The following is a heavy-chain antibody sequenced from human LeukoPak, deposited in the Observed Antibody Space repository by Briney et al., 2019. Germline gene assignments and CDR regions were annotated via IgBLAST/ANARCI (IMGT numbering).Heavy chain of an antibody. CDR3: ARADIVVVPARYNWFDP. Sequence: ASVKVSCKASGYTFTGYYMHWVRQAPGQGLEWMGWINPNGGGTNYAQKFQGRVTMTRDTSISTAYMELSRLRSDDTAVYYCARADIVVVPARYNWFDPWGQGTLVTDSS. V-gene: IGHV1-2*02. D-gene: IGHD2-2*01. J-gene: IGHJ5*02. CDR1: GYTFTGYY. CDR2: INPNGGGT.